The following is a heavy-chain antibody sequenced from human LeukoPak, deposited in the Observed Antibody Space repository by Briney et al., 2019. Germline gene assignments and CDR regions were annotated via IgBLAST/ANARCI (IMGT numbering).Heavy chain of an antibody. Sequence: ASVKVSCKASGYTFTEISIHWVRQSPGKGLEWMGGFDPEDGETIYAQKFQGRITMTEDTSTDTAYVELSSLRSEDTAVYYCATVAGSYSAFDIWGQGTMVTVSS. J-gene: IGHJ3*02. CDR3: ATVAGSYSAFDI. V-gene: IGHV1-24*01. CDR2: FDPEDGET. CDR1: GYTFTEIS. D-gene: IGHD1-26*01.